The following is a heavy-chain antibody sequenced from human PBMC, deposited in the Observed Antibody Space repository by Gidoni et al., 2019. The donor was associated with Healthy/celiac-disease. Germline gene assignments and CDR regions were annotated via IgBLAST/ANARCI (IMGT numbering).Heavy chain of an antibody. Sequence: EVQLVESGGGLVQPGGSLKLSCAASGFTFSGSAMHWVRQASGKGLEWFGLSRSKANSYATAYAASVKGRFTIARDDSKNTAYLKMNSLKTEDTAVYYCTRFRGSSGWYWDAFDIWGQGTMVTVSS. J-gene: IGHJ3*02. V-gene: IGHV3-73*01. CDR1: GFTFSGSA. CDR2: SRSKANSYAT. CDR3: TRFRGSSGWYWDAFDI. D-gene: IGHD6-19*01.